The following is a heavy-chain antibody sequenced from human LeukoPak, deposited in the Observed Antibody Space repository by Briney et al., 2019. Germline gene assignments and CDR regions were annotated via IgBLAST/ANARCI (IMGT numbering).Heavy chain of an antibody. V-gene: IGHV4-59*11. CDR2: FYYSGST. CDR1: GGSLSGHY. Sequence: SETLSLICSVSGGSLSGHYWSWFRQPPGKGLEWIGYFYYSGSTNYHPSLKGRVTISVDTSKYQFSLKVNSVTSADTAVYYCARGEGERYYVNFFDYWGHGKLVSVSS. CDR3: ARGEGERYYVNFFDY. D-gene: IGHD1-26*01. J-gene: IGHJ4*01.